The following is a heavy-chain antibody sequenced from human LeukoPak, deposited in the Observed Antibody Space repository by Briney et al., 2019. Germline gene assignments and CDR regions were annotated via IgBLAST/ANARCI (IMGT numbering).Heavy chain of an antibody. J-gene: IGHJ4*02. CDR1: GYTFTSYY. CDR2: ISAYNGNT. CDR3: ARGLGGSGSYSLTFDS. V-gene: IGHV1-18*01. Sequence: ASVKVSCKASGYTFTSYYINWVRLAPGQGLEWMGWISAYNGNTKYAQKLQGRVTMTTDTSTSTAYMDLRSLRSDDTAVYYCARGLGGSGSYSLTFDSWGQGTLVTFSS. D-gene: IGHD1-26*01.